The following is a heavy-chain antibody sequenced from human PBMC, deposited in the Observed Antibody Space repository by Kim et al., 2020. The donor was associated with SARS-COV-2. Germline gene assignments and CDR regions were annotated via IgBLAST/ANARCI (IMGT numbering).Heavy chain of an antibody. J-gene: IGHJ4*02. D-gene: IGHD6-6*01. CDR3: AKDLVPIWGQLVFGLTGPYYFDY. Sequence: PGGSLRLSCAASGFTFSSYAMSWVRQAPGKGLEWVSAISGSGGSTYYADSVKGRFTISRDNSKNTLYLQMNSLRAEDTAVYYCAKDLVPIWGQLVFGLTGPYYFDYWGQGTLVTVSS. CDR1: GFTFSSYA. V-gene: IGHV3-23*01. CDR2: ISGSGGST.